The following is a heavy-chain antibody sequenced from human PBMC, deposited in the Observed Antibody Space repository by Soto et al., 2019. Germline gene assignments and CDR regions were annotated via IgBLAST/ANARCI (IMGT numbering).Heavy chain of an antibody. CDR1: GGPISTFY. Sequence: SETLSLTCTVSGGPISTFYWSWLRQPPGKGLEWIGHIYYSGSTNYNPSLKSRVTMSVDTAKNQFSLKLSSVTAADTAVYYCARGEAWSGYYSLHYYYYYMDVWGKGTTVTVSS. D-gene: IGHD3-3*01. V-gene: IGHV4-59*01. CDR2: IYYSGST. CDR3: ARGEAWSGYYSLHYYYYYMDV. J-gene: IGHJ6*03.